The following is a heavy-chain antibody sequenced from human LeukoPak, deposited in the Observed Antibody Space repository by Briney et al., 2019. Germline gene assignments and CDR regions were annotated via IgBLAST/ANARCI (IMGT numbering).Heavy chain of an antibody. CDR2: IYHSGST. D-gene: IGHD3-22*01. CDR1: GGSISSGGYS. Sequence: SQTLSLTCAVSGGSISSGGYSWSWIRQPPGKGLEWIGYIYHSGSTYYNPSLKSRVTISVDRSKNQFSLKLSSVTAADTAVYYCARFPSTYYDSSGYYYGDYWGQGTLVTVSS. V-gene: IGHV4-30-2*01. J-gene: IGHJ4*02. CDR3: ARFPSTYYDSSGYYYGDY.